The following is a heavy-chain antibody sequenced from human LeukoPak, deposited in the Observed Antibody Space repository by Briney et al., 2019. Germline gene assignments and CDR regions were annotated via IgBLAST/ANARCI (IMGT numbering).Heavy chain of an antibody. CDR2: INPSGGST. V-gene: IGHV1-46*01. J-gene: IGHJ4*02. D-gene: IGHD2-8*02. CDR3: ARDVGDTGNPYFFDY. CDR1: GYTFTRYY. Sequence: ASVKVSCNASGYTFTRYYMHWVRQAPGQGLEWMGIINPSGGSTSYAQKFQGRVTMTTDTSTSTAYMELRSLRSDDTAVYYCARDVGDTGNPYFFDYWGQGTLVTVSS.